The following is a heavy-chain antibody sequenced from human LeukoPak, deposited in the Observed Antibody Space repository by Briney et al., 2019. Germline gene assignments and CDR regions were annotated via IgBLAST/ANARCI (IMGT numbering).Heavy chain of an antibody. CDR2: IYHSGST. D-gene: IGHD1-1*01. J-gene: IGHJ4*02. CDR1: GGSISSGGYS. CDR3: AREGLSGTGSWYFDY. Sequence: SETLSLTCAVSGGSISSGGYSWSWIRQPPGKGLEWIGYIYHSGSTYYNPSLKSRVTISVDRSKNQFSLKLSSVTAADTAVYYCAREGLSGTGSWYFDYSGQGTLVTVSS. V-gene: IGHV4-30-2*01.